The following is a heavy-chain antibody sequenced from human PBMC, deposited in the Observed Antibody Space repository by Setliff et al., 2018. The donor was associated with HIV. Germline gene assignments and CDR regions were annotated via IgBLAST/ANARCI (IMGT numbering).Heavy chain of an antibody. CDR1: GYTFTSYY. Sequence: GASVQVSCKASGYTFTSYYMHWVRQAPGQGLEWMGIINPSGGSTSYAQKFQGRVTMTRDTSTSTVYMELSSLRSEDTAVYYCARVSSTSCYGGPCRRTPRDYYYYYYMDVWGKGTTVTVSS. J-gene: IGHJ6*03. CDR3: ARVSSTSCYGGPCRRTPRDYYYYYYMDV. CDR2: INPSGGST. D-gene: IGHD2-2*01. V-gene: IGHV1-46*01.